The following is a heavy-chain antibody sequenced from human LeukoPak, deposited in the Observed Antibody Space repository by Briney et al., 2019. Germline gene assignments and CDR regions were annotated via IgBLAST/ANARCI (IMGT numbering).Heavy chain of an antibody. CDR2: IYTSGST. CDR3: ARDRRIAAAGTYYYYGMDV. Sequence: SETLSLTCTVSGGSISSYYWSWIRQPAGKGLEWIGRIYTSGSTNHNPSLKSRVTMSVDTSKNQFSLKLSSVTVADTAVYYCARDRRIAAAGTYYYYGMDVWGQGTTVTVSS. V-gene: IGHV4-4*07. D-gene: IGHD6-13*01. CDR1: GGSISSYY. J-gene: IGHJ6*02.